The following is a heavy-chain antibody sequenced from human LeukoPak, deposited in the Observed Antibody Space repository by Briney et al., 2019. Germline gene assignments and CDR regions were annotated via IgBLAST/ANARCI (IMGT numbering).Heavy chain of an antibody. Sequence: SETLSLTCTVSGGSISSYHWSWIRQPPGKGLEWIGEINHSGSTNYNPSLKGRVTISVDTSKNQFSLKLSSVTAADTAVYYCARAITIFGVVIYPYYFDYWGQGTLVTVSS. CDR1: GGSISSYH. CDR3: ARAITIFGVVIYPYYFDY. CDR2: INHSGST. D-gene: IGHD3-3*01. J-gene: IGHJ4*02. V-gene: IGHV4-34*01.